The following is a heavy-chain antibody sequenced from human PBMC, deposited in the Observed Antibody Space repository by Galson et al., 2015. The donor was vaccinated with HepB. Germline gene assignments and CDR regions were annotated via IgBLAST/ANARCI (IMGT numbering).Heavy chain of an antibody. D-gene: IGHD6-13*01. CDR2: IFPGDSDA. CDR1: GYSFSNYW. V-gene: IGHV5-51*01. J-gene: IGHJ4*02. Sequence: QSGAEVKKPGESLRISCKASGYSFSNYWIGWVRQMPGKGLEWMGIIFPGDSDARYIPSFQGQVIISVDKSISTAYLQWSSLRTSDTAIYYCARDWEPREIAAFDYWGQGTLVTVSS. CDR3: ARDWEPREIAAFDY.